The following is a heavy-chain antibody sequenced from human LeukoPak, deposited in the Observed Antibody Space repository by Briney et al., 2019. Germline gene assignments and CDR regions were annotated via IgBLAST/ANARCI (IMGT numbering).Heavy chain of an antibody. Sequence: PSETLSLTCTVSGGSISSSIYYWGWIRQPPGKGLGWIGSIYYSGSTYYNPSLKSRVIISVDTSKNQFSLKLKSVTAADMAVYYCARLADCSSTSCYDHWGQGTLVTVSS. CDR1: GGSISSSIYY. J-gene: IGHJ4*02. V-gene: IGHV4-39*01. CDR2: IYYSGST. CDR3: ARLADCSSTSCYDH. D-gene: IGHD2-2*01.